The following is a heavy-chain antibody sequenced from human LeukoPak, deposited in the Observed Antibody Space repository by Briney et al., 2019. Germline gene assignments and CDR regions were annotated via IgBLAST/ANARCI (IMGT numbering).Heavy chain of an antibody. CDR3: ARDGGSGGYVY. J-gene: IGHJ4*02. CDR1: GGSTSRYY. V-gene: IGHV4-4*07. CDR2: TSSSGTT. Sequence: SEILSLTCTVSGGSTSRYYWNWIRQPAGKGLEWIGRTSSSGTTNYNPSLKSRVTISVDTSKNQFSLKLSSVIAADTAVYYCARDGGSGGYVYWGQGTLVTVSS. D-gene: IGHD2-15*01.